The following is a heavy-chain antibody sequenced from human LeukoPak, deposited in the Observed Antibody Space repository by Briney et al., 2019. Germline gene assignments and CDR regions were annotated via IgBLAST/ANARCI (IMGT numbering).Heavy chain of an antibody. D-gene: IGHD5-18*01. V-gene: IGHV3-23*01. CDR2: TSGSGDRT. CDR3: AKNHDVDTASDY. Sequence: GGSLRLSCAASGFTFSNYGMSWVRQAPGKGLEWVSATSGSGDRTFYADSVKGRFTISRDNSKNTLYVEMNSLRAEDTAIYYCAKNHDVDTASDYWGQGTLVTVSS. J-gene: IGHJ4*02. CDR1: GFTFSNYG.